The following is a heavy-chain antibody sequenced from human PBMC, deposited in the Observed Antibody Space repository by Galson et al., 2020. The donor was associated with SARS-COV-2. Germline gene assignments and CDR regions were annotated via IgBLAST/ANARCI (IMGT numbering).Heavy chain of an antibody. V-gene: IGHV5-51*01. CDR1: GYSFTSYW. J-gene: IGHJ6*02. D-gene: IGHD3-10*01. Sequence: KIGESLKISCKGSGYSFTSYWIGWVRQMPGKGLEWMGIIYPGDSDTRYSPSFQDQVTISADKSISTAYLQWSSLKASDTAMYYCARGYYYGSGSSRIYYYYYGMDVWGQGTTVTVSS. CDR3: ARGYYYGSGSSRIYYYYYGMDV. CDR2: IYPGDSDT.